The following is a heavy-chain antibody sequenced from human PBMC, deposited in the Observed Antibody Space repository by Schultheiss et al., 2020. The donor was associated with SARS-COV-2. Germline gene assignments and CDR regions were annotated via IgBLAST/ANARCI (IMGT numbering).Heavy chain of an antibody. CDR1: GGSISSHY. D-gene: IGHD6-19*01. J-gene: IGHJ4*02. CDR2: IYYSGST. Sequence: SQTLSLTCIVSGGSISSHYWSWIRQPPGKGLEWIGYIYYSGSTYYNPSLKSRVTISVDTSKNQFSLKLSSVTAADTAVYYCARHKEQWLVRGDFDYWGQGTLVTVSS. CDR3: ARHKEQWLVRGDFDY. V-gene: IGHV4-59*08.